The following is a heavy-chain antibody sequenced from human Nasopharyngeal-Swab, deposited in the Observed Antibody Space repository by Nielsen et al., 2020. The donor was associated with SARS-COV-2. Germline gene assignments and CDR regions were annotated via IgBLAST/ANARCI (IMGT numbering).Heavy chain of an antibody. CDR3: AKGGRILSMDV. J-gene: IGHJ6*02. Sequence: GGSLRLSCAASGFTFSSYGLHRVRQAPGKGLEWVAVIWYDGSNKYYADSVKGRFTISRDNSKNMLYLQMNSLRAEDTAVYYCAKGGRILSMDVWGQGTTVTVSS. V-gene: IGHV3-33*06. CDR1: GFTFSSYG. CDR2: IWYDGSNK.